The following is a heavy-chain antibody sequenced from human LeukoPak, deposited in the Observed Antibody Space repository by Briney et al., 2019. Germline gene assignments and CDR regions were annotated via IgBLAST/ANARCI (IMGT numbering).Heavy chain of an antibody. Sequence: GGSLRLSCAASGFTFSNYAMTWVRQAPGKGLEWVSSLSSRSRYIYYADSLKGRFTISRDDPHNTLYLQMNSLRAEDTAVYFCARGGVDYYGSGTYYLMYYFDYWGQGALVTVSS. CDR1: GFTFSNYA. CDR2: LSSRSRYI. D-gene: IGHD3-10*01. V-gene: IGHV3-21*04. CDR3: ARGGVDYYGSGTYYLMYYFDY. J-gene: IGHJ4*02.